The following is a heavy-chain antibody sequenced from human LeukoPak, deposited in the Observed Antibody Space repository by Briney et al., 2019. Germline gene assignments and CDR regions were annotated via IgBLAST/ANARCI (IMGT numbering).Heavy chain of an antibody. CDR1: GYTFTSYD. D-gene: IGHD6-19*01. CDR3: ARATYSSGCYGGGRFVLFYYYHVDV. J-gene: IGHJ6*03. CDR2: MNPNSGNT. Sequence: GASVKVSCKASGYTFTSYDINWVRQATGQGLEWMGWMNPNSGNTGYAQKFQGRVTMTRNTSISTAYMELSSLRSEDTAVYYCARATYSSGCYGGGRFVLFYYYHVDVGGKGPRATIP. V-gene: IGHV1-8*01.